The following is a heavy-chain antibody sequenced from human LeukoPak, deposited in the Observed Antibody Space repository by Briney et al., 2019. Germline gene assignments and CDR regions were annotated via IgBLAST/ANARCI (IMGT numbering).Heavy chain of an antibody. Sequence: PGGSLRLSCAASGFSFSVYWMHWVRQAPGKGPVWVSRIKTDGSITDYADSVKGRFTISRDNAKNTLYLQMNSLRAEDTAVYYCAKGSGAQLWPFDYWGQGTLVTVSS. V-gene: IGHV3-74*01. D-gene: IGHD5-18*01. CDR1: GFSFSVYW. CDR3: AKGSGAQLWPFDY. J-gene: IGHJ4*02. CDR2: IKTDGSIT.